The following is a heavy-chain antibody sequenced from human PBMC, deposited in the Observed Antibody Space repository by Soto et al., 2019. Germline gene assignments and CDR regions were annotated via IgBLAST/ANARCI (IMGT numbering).Heavy chain of an antibody. D-gene: IGHD6-13*01. Sequence: EVQLLESGGGLVQPEGSLRLSCEASGFTFSSYAMSWVRQPQGRGREWVSGISGGGSTTYYADSVKGRFTISRDNSKNTLYLQVNSLRAEDTAVYYCARDQAAGGTISRYFQDWGQGTLVTVSS. J-gene: IGHJ1*01. CDR1: GFTFSSYA. CDR2: ISGGGSTT. V-gene: IGHV3-23*01. CDR3: ARDQAAGGTISRYFQD.